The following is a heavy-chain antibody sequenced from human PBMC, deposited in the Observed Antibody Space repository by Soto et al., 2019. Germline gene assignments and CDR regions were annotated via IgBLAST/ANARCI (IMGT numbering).Heavy chain of an antibody. Sequence: QVQLQESGPGLVKPSETLSLTCTVSGVSVTSNDYYWSWIWQPPGKGLERIGYISSSGSTNYNPSLKSRVSIAADTSNNQFSLKMNSVTAADTAVYYCARGRYSSGWFDYWGQGTLVAVSS. CDR3: ARGRYSSGWFDY. CDR1: GVSVTSNDYY. V-gene: IGHV4-61*08. J-gene: IGHJ4*02. D-gene: IGHD6-19*01. CDR2: ISSSGST.